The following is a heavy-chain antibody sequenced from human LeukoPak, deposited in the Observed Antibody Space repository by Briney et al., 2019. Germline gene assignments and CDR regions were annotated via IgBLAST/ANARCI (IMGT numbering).Heavy chain of an antibody. CDR2: ISAYNGNT. D-gene: IGHD3-16*02. J-gene: IGHJ4*02. V-gene: IGHV1-18*01. CDR1: VYTFTIYS. Sequence: ASVKLSCKASVYTFTIYSISWVRQAPGQGLERMGGISAYNGNTNNAQKLRGRVTMTTDTSTSTAYMELRSLRSDDTAVYYCASGRLDYDYVWGSYRYSAFDYWGQGTLVTVS. CDR3: ASGRLDYDYVWGSYRYSAFDY.